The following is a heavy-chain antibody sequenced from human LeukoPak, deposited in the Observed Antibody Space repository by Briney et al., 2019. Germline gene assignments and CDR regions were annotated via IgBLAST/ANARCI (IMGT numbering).Heavy chain of an antibody. CDR3: ARIFRYQLIDYYALDV. CDR2: NSSSGNTK. J-gene: IGHJ6*02. V-gene: IGHV3-48*03. CDR1: GFTFSTYE. D-gene: IGHD2-2*01. Sequence: GGSLRLSCAASGFTFSTYEMDWVRQAPGKGLEWVSYNSSSGNTKYYADSVEGRFTISRDNAKSSVSLQMNSLRDDDTAVYYCARIFRYQLIDYYALDVWGQGTTVTVSS.